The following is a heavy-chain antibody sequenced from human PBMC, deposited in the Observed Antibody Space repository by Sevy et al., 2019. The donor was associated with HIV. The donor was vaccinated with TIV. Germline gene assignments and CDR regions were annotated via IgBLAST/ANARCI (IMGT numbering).Heavy chain of an antibody. CDR2: INPNTSGS. CDR3: ARDRLSYYGSGPADY. V-gene: IGHV1-2*06. D-gene: IGHD3-10*01. J-gene: IGHJ4*02. CDR1: RFTLTGYY. Sequence: ATVKVSCKASRFTLTGYYIHWMRKAPSQGFEWMGRINPNTSGSNYAQKFQGRITLTANTSVNAGYMELSGLTSDDSAVYYCARDRLSYYGSGPADYWGQGTLVTVSS.